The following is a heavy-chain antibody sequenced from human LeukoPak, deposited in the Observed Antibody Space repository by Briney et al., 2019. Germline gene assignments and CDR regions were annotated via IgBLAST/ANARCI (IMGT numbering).Heavy chain of an antibody. CDR1: GYTFTGYY. D-gene: IGHD6-13*01. CDR3: ASPGGDEYSSSWYDTLGY. Sequence: ASVKVSCKASGYTFTGYYMHWVRQAPGQGLEWMGWINPNSGGTNYAQKFQGRVTMTRDTSISTAYMELSRLISDDTAVYYCASPGGDEYSSSWYDTLGYWGQGTLVTVSS. V-gene: IGHV1-2*02. CDR2: INPNSGGT. J-gene: IGHJ4*02.